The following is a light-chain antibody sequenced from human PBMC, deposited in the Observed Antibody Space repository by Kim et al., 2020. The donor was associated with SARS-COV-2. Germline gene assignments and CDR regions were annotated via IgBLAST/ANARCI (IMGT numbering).Light chain of an antibody. V-gene: IGKV1-27*01. CDR2: DAS. J-gene: IGKJ1*01. CDR1: HDIGHY. Sequence: ASVGDRVTLTCRASHDIGHYLAWYQQKPGKVPKLLISDASTLRSGVPSRFSGSGSGTDFTLTINSLQPEDVATYYCQKYDGAPWTFGQGTKVDIK. CDR3: QKYDGAPWT.